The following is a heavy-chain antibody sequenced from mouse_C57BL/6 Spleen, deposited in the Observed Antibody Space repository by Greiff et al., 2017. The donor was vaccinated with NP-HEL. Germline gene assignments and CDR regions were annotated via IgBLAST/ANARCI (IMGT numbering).Heavy chain of an antibody. CDR3: ARTVVDLYWYFDD. V-gene: IGHV1-19*01. Sequence: EVQLQQSGPVLVKPGASVKMSCKASGYTFTDYYMNWVKQSPGKSLEWIGVINPYNGGTSYNQKFKGKATLTVDKSSSTAYMELNSLTSEASAVYYCARTVVDLYWYFDDWGKGTTVTVSS. CDR2: INPYNGGT. D-gene: IGHD1-1*01. CDR1: GYTFTDYY. J-gene: IGHJ1*03.